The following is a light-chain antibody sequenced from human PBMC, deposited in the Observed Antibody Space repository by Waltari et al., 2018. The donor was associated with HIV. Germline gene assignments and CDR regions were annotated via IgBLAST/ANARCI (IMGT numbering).Light chain of an antibody. CDR3: SSYTVRNTWV. CDR1: SSDFRDFKY. CDR2: EVF. Sequence: QSALTQPASVSAYPGQSITISCTGSSSDFRDFKYVSWYQHHPGKAPKLMIFEVFNRPSGGSDRFSGSQSGNTASLTISGLQTEDEADYYCSSYTVRNTWVFGGGTKLTVL. V-gene: IGLV2-14*01. J-gene: IGLJ3*02.